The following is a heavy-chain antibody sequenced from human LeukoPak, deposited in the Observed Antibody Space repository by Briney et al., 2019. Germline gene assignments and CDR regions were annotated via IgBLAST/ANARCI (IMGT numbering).Heavy chain of an antibody. Sequence: GGSLRLSCAVSGLTLSNYGMTWVRQAPGKGLEWVAGISDSGGRTTYADSVKGRFTISRDNPKNTLYLQVNSLRAEDTAVYFCAKRGVVIRVILVGFHKEANYFDSWGQGALVTVSS. CDR3: AKRGVVIRVILVGFHKEANYFDS. CDR1: GLTLSNYG. CDR2: ISDSGGRT. J-gene: IGHJ4*02. D-gene: IGHD3-10*01. V-gene: IGHV3-23*01.